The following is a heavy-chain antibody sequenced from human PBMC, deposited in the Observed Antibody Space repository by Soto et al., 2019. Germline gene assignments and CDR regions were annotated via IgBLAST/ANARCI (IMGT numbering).Heavy chain of an antibody. V-gene: IGHV2-70*11. CDR3: ARILDYSNYGPGYPPQYYYYYYMDV. CDR2: IDWDDDK. Sequence: SGPTLVNPTQTLTLTCTFSGFSLSTSGMCVSWIRQPPGKALEWLARIDWDDDKYYSTSLKTRLAISKDTSKNQVVLTMTNMDPVDTATYYCARILDYSNYGPGYPPQYYYYYYMDVWGKGTTVTVSS. J-gene: IGHJ6*03. CDR1: GFSLSTSGMC. D-gene: IGHD4-4*01.